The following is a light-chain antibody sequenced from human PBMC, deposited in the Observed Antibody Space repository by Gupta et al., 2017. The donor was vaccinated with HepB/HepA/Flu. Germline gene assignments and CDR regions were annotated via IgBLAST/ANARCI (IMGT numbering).Light chain of an antibody. CDR1: GNDIGGYNY. V-gene: IGLV2-8*01. CDR2: DGT. CDR3: SSYTATNNRVI. J-gene: IGLJ2*01. Sequence: SALTQPPSASGSPGPSVTLSSPGTGNDIGGYNYVSWYQQHPAKAPRLLIYDGTKRPSGVSDRFSASKSGNTASLTVSGLQAEDEGDYYCSSYTATNNRVIFGGGTRLTVL.